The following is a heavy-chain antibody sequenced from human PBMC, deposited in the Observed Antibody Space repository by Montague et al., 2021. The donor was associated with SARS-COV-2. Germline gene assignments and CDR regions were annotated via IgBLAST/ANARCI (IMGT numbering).Heavy chain of an antibody. J-gene: IGHJ4*02. CDR3: ARANGYYFDY. D-gene: IGHD2-8*01. CDR1: GGSFSGYY. Sequence: SETLSLTCAVYGGSFSGYYWSWICQPPGKGLEWIGEINHSGSTNDNPYLKIRVTISVYTSKNQFSLKLSSVTAADTDVYYCARANGYYFDYWGQGTLVTVSS. CDR2: INHSGST. V-gene: IGHV4-34*01.